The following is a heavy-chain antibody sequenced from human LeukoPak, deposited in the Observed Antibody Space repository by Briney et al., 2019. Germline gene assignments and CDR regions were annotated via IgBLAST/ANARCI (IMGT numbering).Heavy chain of an antibody. Sequence: SETLSLTCAVYGGSFSGYYWSWIRQPPGKGLEWIGEVNHSGSTNYNPSLKSRVTISVDTSKNQFSLKLSSVTAADTAVYYCARGVRHYDFWSGRPIYFDYWGQGTLVTVSS. J-gene: IGHJ4*02. V-gene: IGHV4-34*01. CDR1: GGSFSGYY. CDR3: ARGVRHYDFWSGRPIYFDY. CDR2: VNHSGST. D-gene: IGHD3-3*01.